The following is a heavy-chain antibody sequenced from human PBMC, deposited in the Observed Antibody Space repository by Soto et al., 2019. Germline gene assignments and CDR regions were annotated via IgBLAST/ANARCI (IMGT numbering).Heavy chain of an antibody. CDR1: GFSLTTGKMG. CDR3: ARMKVDSYQFYYAMDV. V-gene: IGHV2-26*01. J-gene: IGHJ6*02. D-gene: IGHD3-9*01. CDR2: IFSDNER. Sequence: PTETLTLTCTVSGFSLTTGKMGVSWIRQPPGKALEWLAHIFSDNERSYSTSLQGRLTISKDTSGSQVVLSMTNVDPVDTATYYCARMKVDSYQFYYAMDVWGQGTTVTAP.